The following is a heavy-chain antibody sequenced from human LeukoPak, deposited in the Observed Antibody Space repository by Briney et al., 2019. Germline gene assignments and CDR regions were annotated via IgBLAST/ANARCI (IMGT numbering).Heavy chain of an antibody. D-gene: IGHD2-15*01. CDR3: ARETSSVHSNAGPPFDY. J-gene: IGHJ4*02. CDR2: IYYSGST. CDR1: GGSISSGDYY. V-gene: IGHV4-30-4*01. Sequence: SETLSLTCTVSGGSISSGDYYWSWIRQPPGKGLEWIGYIYYSGSTYYNPSLKSRVTISVDTSKNQFSLKLSSVTAADTAVYYCARETSSVHSNAGPPFDYWGQGTLVTVSS.